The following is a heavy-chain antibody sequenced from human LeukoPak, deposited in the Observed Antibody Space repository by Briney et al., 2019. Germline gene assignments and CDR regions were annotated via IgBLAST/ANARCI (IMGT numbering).Heavy chain of an antibody. CDR3: ARGNDYVWGSYRYAPVHAFDI. CDR2: INHSGST. CDR1: GGSFSGYY. V-gene: IGHV4-34*01. Sequence: SETLSLTCAVYGGSFSGYYWSWIRQPPGKGLEWIGEINHSGSTNYNPSLKSRVTISVDTSKNQFSLKLSSVTAADTAVYYCARGNDYVWGSYRYAPVHAFDIWGQGIMVTVSS. J-gene: IGHJ3*02. D-gene: IGHD3-16*02.